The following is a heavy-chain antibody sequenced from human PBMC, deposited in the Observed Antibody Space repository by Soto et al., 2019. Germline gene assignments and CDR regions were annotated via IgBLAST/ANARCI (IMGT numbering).Heavy chain of an antibody. CDR1: GGTFSSYT. D-gene: IGHD3-10*01. Sequence: QVQLVQSGAEVKNPGSSVRLSCKASGGTFSSYTLNWVLQAPGQGLEWMGRIIPILSMSTYAQKFQGRVSIIADKSTTTAYMTLSSLRSDDTAIYYCARSYGSGSRPFDYWGQGTLVTVSS. V-gene: IGHV1-69*02. CDR2: IIPILSMS. CDR3: ARSYGSGSRPFDY. J-gene: IGHJ4*02.